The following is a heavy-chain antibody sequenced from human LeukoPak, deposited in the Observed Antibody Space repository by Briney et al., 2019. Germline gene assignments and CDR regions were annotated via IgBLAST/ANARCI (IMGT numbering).Heavy chain of an antibody. D-gene: IGHD6-19*01. CDR2: IYYSGST. CDR1: GGSISSYY. CDR3: ATYSSGSRWFDP. V-gene: IGHV4-59*01. J-gene: IGHJ5*02. Sequence: SETLSLTCTVSGGSISSYYWSWIRQSPGKGLEWIGYIYYSGSTNYNPSLKSRVTISVDTSKNQFSLKLSSVTAADTAVYYCATYSSGSRWFDPWGQGTLVTVSS.